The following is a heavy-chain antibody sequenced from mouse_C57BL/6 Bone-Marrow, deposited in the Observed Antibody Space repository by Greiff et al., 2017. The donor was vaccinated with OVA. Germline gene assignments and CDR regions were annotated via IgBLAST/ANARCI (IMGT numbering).Heavy chain of an antibody. Sequence: QVQLQQPGAELVKPGASVKLSCKASGYTFTSYWMHWVKQRPGQGLEWIGMIHPNSGSTNYNEKCKSKATLTVDKSSSTAYMQLSSLTSEDSAVYYCARSRLLYWYFDVWGTGTTVTVSS. CDR3: ARSRLLYWYFDV. CDR1: GYTFTSYW. J-gene: IGHJ1*03. D-gene: IGHD2-3*01. V-gene: IGHV1-64*01. CDR2: IHPNSGST.